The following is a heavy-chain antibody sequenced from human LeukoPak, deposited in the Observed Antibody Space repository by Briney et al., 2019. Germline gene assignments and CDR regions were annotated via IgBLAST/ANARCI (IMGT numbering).Heavy chain of an antibody. V-gene: IGHV1-18*01. D-gene: IGHD6-13*01. CDR2: ISAYNGNT. J-gene: IGHJ5*02. CDR3: AREVAAAGKGSNWFDP. Sequence: ASVKVSCKDSGYTFTSYAMNWVRQAPGQGLEWMGWISAYNGNTNYAQKLQGRVTMTTDTSTSTAYMELRSLRSDDTAVYYCAREVAAAGKGSNWFDPWGQGTLVTVSS. CDR1: GYTFTSYA.